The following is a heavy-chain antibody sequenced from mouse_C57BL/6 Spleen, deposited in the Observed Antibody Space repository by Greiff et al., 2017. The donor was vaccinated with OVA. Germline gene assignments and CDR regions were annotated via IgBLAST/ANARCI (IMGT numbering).Heavy chain of an antibody. Sequence: VQLQQSGPELVKPGASVKISCKASGYSFTSYYIHWVKQRPGQGLEWIGWIYPGSGNTKYNEKFKGKATLTADTSSSTAYMQLSSLTSEDSAAYYCARLTTVVGFDVWGTGTTVTVSS. D-gene: IGHD1-1*01. V-gene: IGHV1-66*01. J-gene: IGHJ1*03. CDR1: GYSFTSYY. CDR2: IYPGSGNT. CDR3: ARLTTVVGFDV.